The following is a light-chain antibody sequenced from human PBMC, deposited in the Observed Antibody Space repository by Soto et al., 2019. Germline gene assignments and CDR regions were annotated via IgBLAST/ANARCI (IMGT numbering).Light chain of an antibody. J-gene: IGLJ2*01. CDR1: TSNIGSSS. CDR3: ATWDYSLSGPV. CDR2: ENN. V-gene: IGLV1-47*01. Sequence: QSVLRQPPSASGTPGQSVTISCSGSTSNIGSSSVYWYQQLPGTAPKVFIYENNRRPSGFPDRFSGSKSGTSASLAISGLRSEDEDDYYCATWDYSLSGPVFGGGTKLTVL.